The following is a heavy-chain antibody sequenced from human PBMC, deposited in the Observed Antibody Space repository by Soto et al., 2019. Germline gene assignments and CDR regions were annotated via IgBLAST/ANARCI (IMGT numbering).Heavy chain of an antibody. J-gene: IGHJ4*02. Sequence: SLRLSCAASGFTFSSYEMNWVRQAPGKGLEWVSYISSSGSTIYYADSVKGRFTISRDNAKNSLYLQMNSLRAEDTAVYYCAPASRGLLPDDYWGQGTLVTVSS. CDR3: APASRGLLPDDY. CDR2: ISSSGSTI. D-gene: IGHD3-22*01. V-gene: IGHV3-48*03. CDR1: GFTFSSYE.